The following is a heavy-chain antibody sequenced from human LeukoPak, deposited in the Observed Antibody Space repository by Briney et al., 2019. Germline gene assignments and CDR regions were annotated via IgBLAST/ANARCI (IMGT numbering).Heavy chain of an antibody. J-gene: IGHJ4*02. D-gene: IGHD6-19*01. V-gene: IGHV3-30*03. CDR3: ARGPMGWYYFDS. Sequence: PGGSLRLSCAASGFTFSSYGMHWVRQAPGKGLEWVAVISYDGSNKYYADSVKGRFTISRDNSKNTLYLQMNTLTLEDTAVYFCARGPMGWYYFDSWGQGTLVTVSS. CDR1: GFTFSSYG. CDR2: ISYDGSNK.